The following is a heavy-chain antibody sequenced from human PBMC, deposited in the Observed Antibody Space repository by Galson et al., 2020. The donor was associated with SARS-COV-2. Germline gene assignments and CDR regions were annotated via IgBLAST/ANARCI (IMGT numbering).Heavy chain of an antibody. J-gene: IGHJ6*03. Sequence: SETLSLTCTVSGGSTSSGGYSWTWIRQHPGTGLEWIGYIYYTGGTFYNPSLGSRVTISLDTSKDQFSLSLTAVTAAATAVYYCARDRGPGTHGHSSHDYMGVWGKGTSVTVAS. CDR3: ARDRGPGTHGHSSHDYMGV. D-gene: IGHD3-10*01. CDR2: IYYTGGT. V-gene: IGHV4-31*03. CDR1: GGSTSSGGYS.